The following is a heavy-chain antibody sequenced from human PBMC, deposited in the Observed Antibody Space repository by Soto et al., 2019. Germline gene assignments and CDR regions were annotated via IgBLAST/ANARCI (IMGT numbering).Heavy chain of an antibody. Sequence: GGCLRLSCRTSGFSFADHALSWVRQASGKGLEFIGFIRSNPYGGTTDYAASVRGRFTISRDDSKSVLYLQMNSLKSEDTAVYYCARVLPMIIVHQFDSWGQGTLVTVSS. CDR3: ARVLPMIIVHQFDS. J-gene: IGHJ4*02. CDR1: GFSFADHA. CDR2: IRSNPYGGTT. D-gene: IGHD3-22*01. V-gene: IGHV3-49*04.